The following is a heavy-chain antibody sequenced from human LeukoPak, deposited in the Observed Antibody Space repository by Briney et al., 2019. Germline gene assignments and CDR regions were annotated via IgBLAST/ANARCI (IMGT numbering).Heavy chain of an antibody. D-gene: IGHD2-15*01. CDR2: IYSGGST. V-gene: IGHV3-53*01. Sequence: GGSLRLSCAASGFTVSSNYMSWVRQAPGKGLEWVSVIYSGGSTYYADSVKGRSTISRDNSKNTLYLQMNSLRAEDTAVYYCASGGYCSGGSCFPLLDYWGQGTLVTVSS. CDR3: ASGGYCSGGSCFPLLDY. J-gene: IGHJ4*02. CDR1: GFTVSSNY.